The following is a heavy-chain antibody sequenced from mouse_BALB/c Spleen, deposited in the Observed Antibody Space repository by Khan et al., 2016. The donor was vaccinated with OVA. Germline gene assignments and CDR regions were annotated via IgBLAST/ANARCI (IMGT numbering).Heavy chain of an antibody. J-gene: IGHJ3*01. CDR1: GYTFTSYT. V-gene: IGHV1-4*01. Sequence: QVQLKQSGAELARPGASVKMSCKASGYTFTSYTIHWIKKRPGQGLEWIGYINPSNGYTNYNQKFKDKATLTTDKSSTTAYLQLSSLTSDDSAVYNCVRDGAYHRNDDWLAYWGQGTLVTVSA. D-gene: IGHD2-14*01. CDR2: INPSNGYT. CDR3: VRDGAYHRNDDWLAY.